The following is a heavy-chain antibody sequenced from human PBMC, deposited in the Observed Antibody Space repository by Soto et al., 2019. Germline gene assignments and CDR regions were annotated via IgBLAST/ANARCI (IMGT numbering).Heavy chain of an antibody. V-gene: IGHV4-39*01. CDR1: GGSISSSSYY. D-gene: IGHD6-13*01. Sequence: PSESLSLTCTVSGGSISSSSYYWGWIRQPPGKGLEWIGSIYYSGSTYYNPSLKSRVTISVDTSKNQFSLKLSSVTAADTAVYYCARRCIAAAGTCYYYGMDVWGQGTTVTVSS. J-gene: IGHJ6*02. CDR3: ARRCIAAAGTCYYYGMDV. CDR2: IYYSGST.